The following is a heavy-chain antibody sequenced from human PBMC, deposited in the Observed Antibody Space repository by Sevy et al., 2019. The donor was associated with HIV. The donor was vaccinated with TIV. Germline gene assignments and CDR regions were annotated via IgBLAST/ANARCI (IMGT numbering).Heavy chain of an antibody. D-gene: IGHD2-21*01. CDR3: VRDERAIPSHFDY. CDR2: FDRTDIT. CDR1: GFTLSSYT. Sequence: GGSLRLSCEASGFTLSSYTMNWVRQSPEKGLEWVATFDRTDITHYADSVKGRFIISRDTAKNSLFLQMNSLRDDDTAMYFCVRDERAIPSHFDYWGRGTLVTVSS. V-gene: IGHV3-48*02. J-gene: IGHJ4*02.